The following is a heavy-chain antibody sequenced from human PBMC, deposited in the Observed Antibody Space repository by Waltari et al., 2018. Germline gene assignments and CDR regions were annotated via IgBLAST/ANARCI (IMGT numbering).Heavy chain of an antibody. Sequence: QLLESGGGLVQPGRSLRLSCVASGFTFSRYSMTWVRQAPGRVLEWVPLINYDNYSTQYANSVKGRFTISRDNSKNTLFLHMNSLQGEDTALYYCAKGDWLDFWGQGTLVTVSS. J-gene: IGHJ4*02. CDR1: GFTFSRYS. CDR3: AKGDWLDF. D-gene: IGHD3-9*01. V-gene: IGHV3-23*01. CDR2: INYDNYST.